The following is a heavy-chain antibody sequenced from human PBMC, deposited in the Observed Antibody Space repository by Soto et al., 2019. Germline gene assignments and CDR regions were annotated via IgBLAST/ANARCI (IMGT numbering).Heavy chain of an antibody. V-gene: IGHV3-74*01. J-gene: IGHJ6*03. CDR2: INSDGSST. Sequence: GGSLRLSCAASGFTFSSYWMHWVRQAPGKGLVWVSRINSDGSSTSYADSVKGRFTISRDNAKNTLYLQMNSLRAEDTAVYYCGRSSGWSGGDYYYYYMDVWGKGTTVTVSS. D-gene: IGHD3-10*01. CDR3: GRSSGWSGGDYYYYYMDV. CDR1: GFTFSSYW.